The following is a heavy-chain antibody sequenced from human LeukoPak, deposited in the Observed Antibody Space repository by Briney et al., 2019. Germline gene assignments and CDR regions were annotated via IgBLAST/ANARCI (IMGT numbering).Heavy chain of an antibody. J-gene: IGHJ4*02. CDR3: ARDRGYCSGGSCYSLSHPQYYFDY. CDR1: GGIFSSYA. CDR2: IIPIFGTA. Sequence: ASVKVSCKASGGIFSSYAISWVRQAPGQGLEWMGGIIPIFGTANYAQKFQGRVTITTDESTSTAYMELSSLRFEDTAVYYCARDRGYCSGGSCYSLSHPQYYFDYWGQGTLVTVSS. V-gene: IGHV1-69*05. D-gene: IGHD2-15*01.